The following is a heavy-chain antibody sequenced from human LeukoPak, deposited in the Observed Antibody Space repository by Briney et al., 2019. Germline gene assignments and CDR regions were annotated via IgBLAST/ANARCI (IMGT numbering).Heavy chain of an antibody. Sequence: ASVKVSCKASGYTFTSYGISWVRQAPGQGLEWMGWISGYNGNTHYVQKLQGRVTMTTDTSTSTAYMELRSLRSDDTAVYYCARGWFGETIDYWGQGTLVTVSS. V-gene: IGHV1-18*01. J-gene: IGHJ4*02. D-gene: IGHD3-10*01. CDR3: ARGWFGETIDY. CDR1: GYTFTSYG. CDR2: ISGYNGNT.